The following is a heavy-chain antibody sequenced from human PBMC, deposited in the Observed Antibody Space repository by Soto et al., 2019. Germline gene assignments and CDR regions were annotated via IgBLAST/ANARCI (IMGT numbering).Heavy chain of an antibody. CDR2: INPNSGGT. Sequence: QVQLVQSGAEGRKPGASVKVSCKASGYTFSDYYIHWVRQAPGQGLEWMGWINPNSGGTKYAPKLQGGVTMTRDTSITTAYMELSRLRSGDTAVYYCAREPATAKPEGVDFWGQGTLVTVSS. CDR3: AREPATAKPEGVDF. CDR1: GYTFSDYY. J-gene: IGHJ4*02. V-gene: IGHV1-2*02. D-gene: IGHD1-1*01.